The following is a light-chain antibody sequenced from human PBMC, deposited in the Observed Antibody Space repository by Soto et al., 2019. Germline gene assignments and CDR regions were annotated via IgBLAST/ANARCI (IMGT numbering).Light chain of an antibody. CDR2: AAS. CDR1: QSISSY. J-gene: IGKJ1*01. Sequence: DIHMTQSPSSLSASVGDRVTITFLASQSISSYLNWYQQKPGKPPRLLIYAASSLQSGVPSRFSGSGSGTDFTLTISSLQPEDFATYSCQQSYNSPQTFGRGTKVDIK. V-gene: IGKV1-39*01. CDR3: QQSYNSPQT.